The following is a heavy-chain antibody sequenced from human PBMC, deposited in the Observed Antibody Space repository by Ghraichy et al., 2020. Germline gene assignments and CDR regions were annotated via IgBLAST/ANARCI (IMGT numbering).Heavy chain of an antibody. CDR3: ARTYCSSTTCRAYYGLDV. J-gene: IGHJ6*02. D-gene: IGHD2-2*01. V-gene: IGHV4-39*07. CDR2: IYYSGST. CDR1: GGSISSSSYY. Sequence: SETLSLTCTVSGGSISSSSYYWGWIRQPPGKGLEWIGSIYYSGSTNYNPSLKSRVTISVDTSWNQFSLDLTSVTAADSAVYYCARTYCSSTTCRAYYGLDVWGQGTTVTVSS.